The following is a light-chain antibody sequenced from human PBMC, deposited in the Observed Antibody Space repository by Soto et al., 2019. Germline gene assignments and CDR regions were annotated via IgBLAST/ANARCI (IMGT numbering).Light chain of an antibody. CDR2: RAS. CDR1: QSISTY. V-gene: IGKV1-39*01. J-gene: IGKJ1*01. CDR3: QQSYSSSPWT. Sequence: DIQMTQSLSSLSASVGDRVTISCRASQSISTYLNWYQQKPGTAPRLLIYRASSVKSGVPPRFSGSGSGRDFTLTISSLRPEDIATYFCQQSYSSSPWTLGQGTKVDIK.